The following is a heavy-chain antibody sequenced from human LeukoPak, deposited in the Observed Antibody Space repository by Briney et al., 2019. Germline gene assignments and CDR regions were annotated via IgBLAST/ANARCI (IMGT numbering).Heavy chain of an antibody. CDR1: GGSFSGYY. J-gene: IGHJ3*02. CDR2: INHSGST. CDR3: ARDRRYNWNYRNAFDI. V-gene: IGHV4-34*01. Sequence: SETLSLTCAVYGGSFSGYYWSWIRQPPGKGLEWIGEINHSGSTNYNPSLKSRVTISVDTSKNQFSLKLSSVTAADTAVYYCARDRRYNWNYRNAFDIWGQGTMVTVSS. D-gene: IGHD1-7*01.